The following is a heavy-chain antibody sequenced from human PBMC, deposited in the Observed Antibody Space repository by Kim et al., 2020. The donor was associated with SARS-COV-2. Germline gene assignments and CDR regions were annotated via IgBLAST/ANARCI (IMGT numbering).Heavy chain of an antibody. V-gene: IGHV3-30*04. CDR3: ARDWFRCSSTSCPAAYYYGMDV. CDR1: GFTFSSYA. CDR2: ISYDGSNK. D-gene: IGHD2-2*01. J-gene: IGHJ6*02. Sequence: GGSLRLSCAASGFTFSSYAMHWVRQAPGKGLEWVAVISYDGSNKYYADSVKGRFTISRDNSKNTLYLQMNSLRAEDTAVYYCARDWFRCSSTSCPAAYYYGMDVWGQGTTVTVSS.